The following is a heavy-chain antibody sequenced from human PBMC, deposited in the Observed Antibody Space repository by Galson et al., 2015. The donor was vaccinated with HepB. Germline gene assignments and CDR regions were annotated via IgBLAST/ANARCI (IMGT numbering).Heavy chain of an antibody. CDR2: TYYRSKWYN. CDR1: GDSVSNNSAG. CDR3: ARGRGGSTWWGLGFFDL. D-gene: IGHD2-21*02. Sequence: CAISGDSVSNNSAGWNWIRQSPSRGLEWLGRTYYRSKWYNDYAVSVKSRIAINPDTSKNQFSLQLNSVTPEDTAVYYCARGRGGSTWWGLGFFDLWGRGTLVTVSS. V-gene: IGHV6-1*01. J-gene: IGHJ2*01.